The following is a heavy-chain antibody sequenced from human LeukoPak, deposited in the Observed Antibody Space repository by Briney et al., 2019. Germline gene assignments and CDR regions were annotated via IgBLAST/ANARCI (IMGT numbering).Heavy chain of an antibody. J-gene: IGHJ6*02. V-gene: IGHV4-34*01. CDR2: INHSGST. CDR1: GGSFSGYY. CDR3: ARGSSSWYGLYYYYGMDV. Sequence: PSETLSLTCAVYGGSFSGYYWSWIRQPPGKGLEWIGEINHSGSTNYNPSLKSRVTISVDTSKNQFSLKLSSVTAADTAVYYCARGSSSWYGLYYYYGMDVWGQGTTVTVSS. D-gene: IGHD6-13*01.